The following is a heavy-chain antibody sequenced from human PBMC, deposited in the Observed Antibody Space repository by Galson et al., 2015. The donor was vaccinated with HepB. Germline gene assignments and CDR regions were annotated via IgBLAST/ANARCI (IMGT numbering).Heavy chain of an antibody. CDR1: GYTFTNYA. D-gene: IGHD1-26*01. V-gene: IGHV7-4-1*02. Sequence: SVKVSCKASGYTFTNYAMNWVRQAPGQGLEWMRWINTNTGNPTYAQGFTGRFVFSLDTSVSTAYLQIRSLKAEDTAVYYCARATYRGSYCFDYWGQGTLVTVSS. CDR3: ARATYRGSYCFDY. CDR2: INTNTGNP. J-gene: IGHJ4*02.